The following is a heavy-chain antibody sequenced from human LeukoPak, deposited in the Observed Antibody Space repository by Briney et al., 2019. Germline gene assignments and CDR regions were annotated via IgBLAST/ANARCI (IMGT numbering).Heavy chain of an antibody. CDR1: GGSFSGYY. V-gene: IGHV4-34*01. CDR3: ARGQLYYYGSGSLFDP. J-gene: IGHJ5*02. D-gene: IGHD3-10*01. Sequence: PSETLSLTCAVYGGSFSGYYWSWIRQPPGKGLEWIGVINHSGSTNYNPSLKSRVTISVDTSKNQFSLKLSSVTAADTAVYYCARGQLYYYGSGSLFDPWGQGTLVTVSS. CDR2: INHSGST.